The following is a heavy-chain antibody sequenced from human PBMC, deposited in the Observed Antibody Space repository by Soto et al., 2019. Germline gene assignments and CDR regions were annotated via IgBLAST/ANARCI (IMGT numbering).Heavy chain of an antibody. CDR3: AKDVVVVVTSGLGAYYYYYGMEV. CDR1: VFTFSSNG. Sequence: VGSLRLSLASSVFTFSSNGLHCVRHSPGKWLEWVAVISYDGSNKYYADSAKGRLTISTDNSKNTLYLQMTSLRAEDTAVFYCAKDVVVVVTSGLGAYYYYYGMEVWGQGTTVNVSS. D-gene: IGHD2-15*01. J-gene: IGHJ6*01. V-gene: IGHV3-30*18. CDR2: ISYDGSNK.